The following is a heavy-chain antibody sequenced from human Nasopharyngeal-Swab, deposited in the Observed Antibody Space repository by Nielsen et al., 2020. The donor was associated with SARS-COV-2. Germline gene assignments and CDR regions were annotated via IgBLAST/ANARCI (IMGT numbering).Heavy chain of an antibody. CDR1: GFTFTSSA. CDR3: AADQIVGGRDGYEIFSYYGMDV. V-gene: IGHV1-58*01. CDR2: IVVGSGNT. J-gene: IGHJ6*02. D-gene: IGHD5-12*01. Sequence: SVKVSCKASGFTFTSSAVQWVRQARGQRLEWIGWIVVGSGNTNYAQKFRERVTITRDMSTSTAYMELSSLRSEDTAVYYCAADQIVGGRDGYEIFSYYGMDVWGQGTTVTVSS.